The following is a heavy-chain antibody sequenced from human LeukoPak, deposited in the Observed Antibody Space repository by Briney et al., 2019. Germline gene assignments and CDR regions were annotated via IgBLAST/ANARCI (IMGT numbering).Heavy chain of an antibody. D-gene: IGHD2-2*01. J-gene: IGHJ6*03. CDR2: MNPNSGNT. CDR1: GYTFTSYD. Sequence: ASVKVSCKASGYTFTSYDINWVRQATGQGLEWMGWMNPNSGNTGYAQKFQGRVTMTKNTSISTAYMELSSLRSEDTAVYYCAIVPAKRRGYYYYYMDVWGKGTTVTVSS. V-gene: IGHV1-8*01. CDR3: AIVPAKRRGYYYYYMDV.